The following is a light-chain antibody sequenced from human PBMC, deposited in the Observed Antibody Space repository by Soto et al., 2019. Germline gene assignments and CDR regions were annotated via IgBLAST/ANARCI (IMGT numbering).Light chain of an antibody. J-gene: IGLJ2*01. Sequence: QSALTQPASVSGSPGQSITISCTGTSADIGNYNYVSWYQHHPGKAPKLMIYEVSDRPSGVADRFSGSKSVNTASLTISGLQAEDEADYYCSSYTPSDTLVFGGGTKLTVL. CDR2: EVS. CDR3: SSYTPSDTLV. CDR1: SADIGNYNY. V-gene: IGLV2-14*01.